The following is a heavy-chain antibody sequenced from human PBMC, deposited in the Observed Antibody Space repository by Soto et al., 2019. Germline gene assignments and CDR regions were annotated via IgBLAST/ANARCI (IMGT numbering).Heavy chain of an antibody. J-gene: IGHJ6*02. CDR3: ASESGSYYYYYGMDV. D-gene: IGHD1-26*01. V-gene: IGHV4-34*01. CDR1: GGSFSGYY. CDR2: INHSGST. Sequence: SETLSLTCAVYGGSFSGYYWSWIRQPPGKGLEWIGEINHSGSTNYNPSLKSRVTISVDTSKNQFSLRLSSVTAADTAVYYCASESGSYYYYYGMDVWGQGTTVTVSS.